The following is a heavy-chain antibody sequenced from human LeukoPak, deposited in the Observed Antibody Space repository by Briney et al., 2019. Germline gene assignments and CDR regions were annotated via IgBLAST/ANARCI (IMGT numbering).Heavy chain of an antibody. CDR2: ISGSGGST. V-gene: IGHV3-23*01. CDR3: AKELRVRFLEWLTNFDY. J-gene: IGHJ4*02. D-gene: IGHD3-3*01. Sequence: PGGSLRLSCAASGFTFSGYAMSWVRQAPGKGLERVSAISGSGGSTYYADSVKGRFTISRDNSKNALYLQMDSLRAEDTAVYYCAKELRVRFLEWLTNFDYWGQGTLVTVSS. CDR1: GFTFSGYA.